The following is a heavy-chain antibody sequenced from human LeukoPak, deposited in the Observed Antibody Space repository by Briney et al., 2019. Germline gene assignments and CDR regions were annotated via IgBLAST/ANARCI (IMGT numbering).Heavy chain of an antibody. CDR3: ATPPVGSWYSRPMDV. CDR1: GFTFSSYA. D-gene: IGHD6-13*01. CDR2: ISGGGGST. Sequence: GGSLRLSCAASGFTFSSYAMSWVRQAPGKGLEWVSAISGGGGSTYYADSVKGRFTISRDNSKNTLYLQMNSLRAEDTAVYYCATPPVGSWYSRPMDVWGQGTTVTVSS. J-gene: IGHJ6*02. V-gene: IGHV3-23*01.